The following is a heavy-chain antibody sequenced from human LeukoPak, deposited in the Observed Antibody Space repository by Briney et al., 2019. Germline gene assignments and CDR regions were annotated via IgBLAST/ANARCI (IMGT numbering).Heavy chain of an antibody. D-gene: IGHD1-7*01. CDR3: ARGQNWNYFYFDY. Sequence: KSSETLSLTCAVYGGSFSGYYWSWIRQPPGKGLEWIGEINHSGSTNYNPSLKSRVTISVDTSKNQFSLKLSSVTAADTAVYYCARGQNWNYFYFDYWGQGTLVTVSS. CDR2: INHSGST. J-gene: IGHJ4*02. V-gene: IGHV4-34*01. CDR1: GGSFSGYY.